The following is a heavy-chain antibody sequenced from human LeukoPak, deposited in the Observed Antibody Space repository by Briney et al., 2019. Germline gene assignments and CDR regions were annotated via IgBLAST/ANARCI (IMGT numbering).Heavy chain of an antibody. CDR1: GFIFSSYP. J-gene: IGHJ4*02. CDR3: VRDTQGSGWLYY. V-gene: IGHV3-21*01. D-gene: IGHD6-19*01. CDR2: ISGDSSYI. Sequence: SPGGSLRLSCAAPGFIFSSYPLNWVRQAPGKGLEWVSTISGDSSYIQYADSVKGRFTISRDNTKNSLFLQMSSLRAEDTAVYYCVRDTQGSGWLYYWGQGTLVTVSS.